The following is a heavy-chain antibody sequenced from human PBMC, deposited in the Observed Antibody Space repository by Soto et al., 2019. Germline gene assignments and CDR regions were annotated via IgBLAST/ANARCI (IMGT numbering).Heavy chain of an antibody. J-gene: IGHJ4*01. D-gene: IGHD3-22*01. CDR1: GFTFSNAL. V-gene: IGHV3-15*07. CDR2: IKSKTDGGTT. Sequence: GGSLRLSCAASGFTFSNALINWVRQAPGKGLEWVGRIKSKTDGGTTDYAEPVKGRFAISRDDSNNMVYLQMNSLKIEDTAVYYCTTDSYSTIIIVRFDYWGHGTLVTVSS. CDR3: TTDSYSTIIIVRFDY.